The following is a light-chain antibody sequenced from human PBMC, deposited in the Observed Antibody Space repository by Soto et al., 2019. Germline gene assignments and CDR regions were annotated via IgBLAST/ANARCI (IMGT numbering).Light chain of an antibody. CDR2: AAS. V-gene: IGKV1-39*01. CDR1: QSISSY. Sequence: DIQMTQSPSSLSASVGDRVTITCRASQSISSYLNWYQQKVGKAPKLLISAASSLQSGVLLRFSGSGSGTDFTLTISSLQPEDFAAYYCQLSYSTPYTFGQGTKLEIK. CDR3: QLSYSTPYT. J-gene: IGKJ2*01.